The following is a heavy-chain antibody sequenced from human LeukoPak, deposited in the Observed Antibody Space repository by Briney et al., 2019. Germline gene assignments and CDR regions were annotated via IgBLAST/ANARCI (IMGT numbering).Heavy chain of an antibody. Sequence: GGSLRLSCAASGFTFSSYAMSWVRQAPGKGLEWVSAISGSGGSTYYADSVKGRFTISRDDSKNTLYLQMNSLRAEDTAVYYCAKSRGLWFGESFDYWGQGTLVTVSS. CDR3: AKSRGLWFGESFDY. D-gene: IGHD3-10*01. V-gene: IGHV3-23*01. CDR2: ISGSGGST. CDR1: GFTFSSYA. J-gene: IGHJ4*02.